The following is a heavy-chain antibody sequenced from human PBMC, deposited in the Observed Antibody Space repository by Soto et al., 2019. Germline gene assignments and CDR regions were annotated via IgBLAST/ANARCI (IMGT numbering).Heavy chain of an antibody. D-gene: IGHD6-6*01. V-gene: IGHV3-48*02. CDR3: STGGTSSPLAD. CDR2: ITYSGSTI. J-gene: IGHJ4*02. CDR1: GFPFSTYS. Sequence: GGSLRLSCAASGFPFSTYSMNWVRQAPGKWLEWISYITYSGSTIYYADSVKGRFTISRDNGKDSLYLQMNSLRDDDTAMYYCSTGGTSSPLADWGQGTLVTVSS.